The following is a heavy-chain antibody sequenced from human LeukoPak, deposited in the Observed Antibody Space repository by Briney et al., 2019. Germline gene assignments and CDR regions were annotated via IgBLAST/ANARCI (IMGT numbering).Heavy chain of an antibody. D-gene: IGHD3-10*01. Sequence: SETLSLTCTVSGGSIRSTSYYWGWIRQPPGKGLEWIGSIYYSGSTYYNPSLKSRVTISVDTSKNQFSLKLSSVTAADTAVYYCARTRYYYNSRSYGAPYYFDYWGQGTLVTVSS. CDR2: IYYSGST. V-gene: IGHV4-39*01. CDR1: GGSIRSTSYY. CDR3: ARTRYYYNSRSYGAPYYFDY. J-gene: IGHJ4*02.